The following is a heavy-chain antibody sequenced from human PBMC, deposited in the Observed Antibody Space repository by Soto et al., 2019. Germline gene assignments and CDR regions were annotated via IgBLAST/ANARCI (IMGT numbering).Heavy chain of an antibody. V-gene: IGHV3-30*18. D-gene: IGHD6-13*01. Sequence: QVQLVESGGGVVQPGRSLRLSCAASEFTFSTYGMHWVRQAPGKGLEWVAVISYDGSNKYYADSVKGRFTISRDNSKNTLSLQMNSLPAEDTAVYYCAKDSSLMAAGGTVDYWGQGTRVTVS. CDR3: AKDSSLMAAGGTVDY. J-gene: IGHJ4*02. CDR1: EFTFSTYG. CDR2: ISYDGSNK.